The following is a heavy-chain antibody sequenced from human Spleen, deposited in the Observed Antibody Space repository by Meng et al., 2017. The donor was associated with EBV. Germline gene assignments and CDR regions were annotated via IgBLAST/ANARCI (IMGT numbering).Heavy chain of an antibody. V-gene: IGHV1-69*01. CDR1: GYTFSSFG. CDR2: LIPKSDAP. J-gene: IGHJ4*02. D-gene: IGHD3-10*01. Sequence: QVQLVQSGAEVKKPGASVKVSCRTSGYTFSSFGVAWVRQAPGQGLEWMGGLIPKSDAPYYAQKFQDRVTITADESTSTHYMDLSGLRSEDTAVYYCASESGRGFTPDYWGQGTLVTVSS. CDR3: ASESGRGFTPDY.